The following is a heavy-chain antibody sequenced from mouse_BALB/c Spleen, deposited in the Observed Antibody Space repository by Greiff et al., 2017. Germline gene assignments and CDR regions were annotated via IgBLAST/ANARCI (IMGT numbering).Heavy chain of an antibody. Sequence: QVQLQQSGAELVRPGVSVKISCKGSGYTFTDYAMHWVKQSHAKSLEWIGVISTYYGDASYNQKFKGKATMTVDKSSSTAYMELSSLTSEDSAVYYCARPLRTYAMDYWGQGTSVTVAS. CDR2: ISTYYGDA. V-gene: IGHV1S137*01. CDR1: GYTFTDYA. J-gene: IGHJ4*01. D-gene: IGHD1-1*01. CDR3: ARPLRTYAMDY.